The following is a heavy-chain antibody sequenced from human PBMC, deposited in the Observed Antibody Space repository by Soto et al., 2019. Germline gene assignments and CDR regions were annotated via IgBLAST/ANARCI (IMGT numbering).Heavy chain of an antibody. V-gene: IGHV4-34*01. CDR3: ARGRSPLYQLLDTRPYYFDY. CDR1: GGSFSGYY. CDR2: INHSGST. Sequence: SESLSLTCAVYGGSFSGYYWSWIRQPPGKGLEWIGEINHSGSTNYNPSLKSRVTISVDTSKNQFSLKLSSVTAADTAVYYCARGRSPLYQLLDTRPYYFDYWGQGTLVTVSS. D-gene: IGHD2-2*01. J-gene: IGHJ4*02.